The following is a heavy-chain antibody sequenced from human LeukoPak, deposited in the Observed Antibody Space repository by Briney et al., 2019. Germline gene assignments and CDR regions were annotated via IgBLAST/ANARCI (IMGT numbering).Heavy chain of an antibody. D-gene: IGHD3-22*01. Sequence: ASVRVSCKASGYTFVNYDISWVRQATGQGLEWMGWMKPNSGNTGYAQKFQGRVTLTRDTSLSTAYMELSSLTPEDTAVYYCARMDHYDGSDNPNWFDPWGQGTLVIVSS. CDR1: GYTFVNYD. CDR2: MKPNSGNT. V-gene: IGHV1-8*02. J-gene: IGHJ5*02. CDR3: ARMDHYDGSDNPNWFDP.